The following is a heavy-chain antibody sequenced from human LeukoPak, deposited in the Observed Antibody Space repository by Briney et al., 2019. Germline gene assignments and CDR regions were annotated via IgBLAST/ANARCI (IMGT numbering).Heavy chain of an antibody. CDR3: ARDRGATIFGVVREAFDI. CDR1: GFTFSDYY. D-gene: IGHD3-3*01. Sequence: PGGSLRLSCAASGFTFSDYYMSWIRQAPGKGLEWVSYISSSGSTTYYADSVKGRFTISRDNAKNSLYLQMNSLRAEDTAVYYCARDRGATIFGVVREAFDIWGQGTMVTVSS. CDR2: ISSSGSTT. V-gene: IGHV3-11*04. J-gene: IGHJ3*02.